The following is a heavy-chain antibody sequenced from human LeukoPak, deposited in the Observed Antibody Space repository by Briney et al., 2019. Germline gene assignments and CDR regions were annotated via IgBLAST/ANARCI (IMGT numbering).Heavy chain of an antibody. CDR2: INHSGST. V-gene: IGHV4-34*01. CDR1: GGSFSVYY. CDR3: ARGATGAHFDY. D-gene: IGHD1-14*01. J-gene: IGHJ4*02. Sequence: PSETLSLTCAVYGGSFSVYYWSWIRQPPGKGLEWIGEINHSGSTNYNPSLKSRVTITVDTSKNQFSLKLSSVTAADTAVYYCARGATGAHFDYWGQGTLVTVSS.